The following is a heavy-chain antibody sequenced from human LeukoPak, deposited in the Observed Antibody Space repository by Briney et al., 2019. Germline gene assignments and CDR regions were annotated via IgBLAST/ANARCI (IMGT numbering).Heavy chain of an antibody. CDR3: ARDGAVSYYYYMDV. J-gene: IGHJ6*03. Sequence: SVKVSCKASGGTFSSYAISWVRQAPGQGLEWMGGIIPIFGTANYAQKFQGRVTITADKSTSTAYMELSSPRSEDTAVYYCARDGAVSYYYYMDVWGKGTTVTVSS. CDR2: IIPIFGTA. V-gene: IGHV1-69*06. D-gene: IGHD3-10*01. CDR1: GGTFSSYA.